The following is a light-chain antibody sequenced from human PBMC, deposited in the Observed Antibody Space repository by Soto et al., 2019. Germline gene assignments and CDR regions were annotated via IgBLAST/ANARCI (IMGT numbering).Light chain of an antibody. CDR3: MQALQTDCT. Sequence: DIVMTQSPLSLPVTPGEPASISCRSSQSLLHSNGYNYLDWYLQKPGQSPQLLIYLGSNRASGVPDRFSGSGSGTDFTLKISRVEAEDVGVYYCMQALQTDCTFGQGTKVDIK. J-gene: IGKJ1*01. CDR1: QSLLHSNGYNY. V-gene: IGKV2-28*01. CDR2: LGS.